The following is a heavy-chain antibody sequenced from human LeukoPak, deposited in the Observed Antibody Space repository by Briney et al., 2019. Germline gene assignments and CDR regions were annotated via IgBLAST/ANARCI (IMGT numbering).Heavy chain of an antibody. V-gene: IGHV3-7*01. CDR3: ARDRGFGANDY. CDR1: GLTFSSYA. Sequence: GGTLRLFCAASGLTFSSYAMHWVSHPPGKGLEEVTNRKQDGSDKYYVDSVQGRFTISRDNAKTSLSLQMNSLRVEDTAVYYCARDRGFGANDYWGQGSLVTVSS. J-gene: IGHJ4*02. D-gene: IGHD3-10*01. CDR2: RKQDGSDK.